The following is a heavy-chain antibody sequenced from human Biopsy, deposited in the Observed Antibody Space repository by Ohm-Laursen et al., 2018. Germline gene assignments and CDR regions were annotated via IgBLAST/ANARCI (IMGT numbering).Heavy chain of an antibody. Sequence: SDTLSLTCAVFGGSFSGYYWSWIRQPPGKGLEGIGEINHSGSTNNNPSLKSRVTISVDTSKNQFSLKVSSVTAADTAVYYCSRGRGYCGGDCYPTYYYNYGMNAWGQGTTVTVSS. CDR2: INHSGST. D-gene: IGHD2-21*02. CDR3: SRGRGYCGGDCYPTYYYNYGMNA. CDR1: GGSFSGYY. J-gene: IGHJ6*02. V-gene: IGHV4-34*01.